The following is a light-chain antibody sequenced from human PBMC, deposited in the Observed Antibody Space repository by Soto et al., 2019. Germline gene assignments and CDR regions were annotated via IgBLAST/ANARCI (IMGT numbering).Light chain of an antibody. CDR2: GAS. V-gene: IGKV3-20*01. J-gene: IGKJ1*01. CDR3: QQYGSSSSWT. CDR1: QSVSSN. Sequence: EIVMPQSPATLSVSPGERATLSCRASQSVSSNLAWYQQKPGQAPRLLIYGASNRATGIPDRFSGSGSGTDFTLTINRLEPEDFAVYYCQQYGSSSSWTFGQGTKVDIK.